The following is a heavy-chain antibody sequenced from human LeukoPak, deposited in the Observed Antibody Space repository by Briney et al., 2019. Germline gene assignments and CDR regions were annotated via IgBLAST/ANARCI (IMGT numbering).Heavy chain of an antibody. Sequence: GGSLRLSCAASGFTFDDYAMHGVRQAPGKGLAWVSGISRNSGSIGYADSVKGPFTISRDDAKNSLYLQMNSLRAEDTALYYCAKAGLRQWLVQGVYYFDYWGQGTLVTVSS. CDR3: AKAGLRQWLVQGVYYFDY. J-gene: IGHJ4*02. CDR2: ISRNSGSI. CDR1: GFTFDDYA. V-gene: IGHV3-9*01. D-gene: IGHD6-19*01.